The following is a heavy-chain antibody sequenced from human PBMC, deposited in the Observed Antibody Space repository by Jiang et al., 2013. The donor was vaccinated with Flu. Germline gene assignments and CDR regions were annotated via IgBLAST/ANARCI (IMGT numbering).Heavy chain of an antibody. J-gene: IGHJ6*03. CDR2: ISYDGSNK. CDR3: ARDGRYYYDSSGYYYPYYYYYMDV. CDR1: SYA. Sequence: SYAMHWVRQAPGKGLEWVAVISYDGSNKYYADSVKGRFTISRDNSKNTLYLQMNSLRAEDTAVYYCARDGRYYYDSSGYYYPYYYYYMDVWGKGTTVTVSS. D-gene: IGHD3-22*01. V-gene: IGHV3-30-3*01.